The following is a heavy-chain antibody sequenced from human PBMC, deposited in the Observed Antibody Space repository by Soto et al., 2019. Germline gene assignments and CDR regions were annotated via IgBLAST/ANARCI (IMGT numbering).Heavy chain of an antibody. V-gene: IGHV3-53*01. D-gene: IGHD1-26*01. CDR2: IFSGGST. Sequence: EVQLVESGGGLIQPGGSLRLSCAASGFTVSNNYMSWVRQPPGKGLEWVSVIFSGGSTYYADSVKGRFTISRDISKNTLFLQMNNLRAEDTAVYYCARDRAYSGGPSEFYYYYGLDVWGQGTTVTVSS. CDR1: GFTVSNNY. CDR3: ARDRAYSGGPSEFYYYYGLDV. J-gene: IGHJ6*02.